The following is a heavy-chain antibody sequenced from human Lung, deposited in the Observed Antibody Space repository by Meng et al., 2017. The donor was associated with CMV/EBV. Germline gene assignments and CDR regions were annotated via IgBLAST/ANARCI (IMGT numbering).Heavy chain of an antibody. J-gene: IGHJ5*02. D-gene: IGHD6-19*01. CDR1: GGSISSYY. V-gene: IGHV4-59*01. CDR3: ARESVYSSGWNWFDP. Sequence: ESLKISCTVSGGSISSYYWSWIRQPPGKGLEWIGYIYYSGSTNYNPSLKSRVTISVDTSKNQFSLKLSSVTAADTAVYYCARESVYSSGWNWFDPWGQGTXVTVSS. CDR2: IYYSGST.